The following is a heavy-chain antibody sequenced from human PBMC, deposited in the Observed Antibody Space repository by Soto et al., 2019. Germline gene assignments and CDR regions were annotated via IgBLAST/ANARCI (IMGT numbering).Heavy chain of an antibody. Sequence: EVQLVASGGGLIQPGGSLRLSCAASGFAVNADYMSWVRQAPGKGLEWVSVIYAGGTTHYSDSVKGRFTISRDNSENTLYLQMNSLRADDTAVYYCAKDSPSHVGGWELPFDYWGQGTLVTVSS. CDR3: AKDSPSHVGGWELPFDY. CDR1: GFAVNADY. CDR2: IYAGGTT. J-gene: IGHJ4*02. V-gene: IGHV3-53*01. D-gene: IGHD2-21*01.